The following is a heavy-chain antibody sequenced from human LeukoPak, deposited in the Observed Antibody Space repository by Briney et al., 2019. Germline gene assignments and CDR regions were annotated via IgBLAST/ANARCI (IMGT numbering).Heavy chain of an antibody. V-gene: IGHV1-18*01. Sequence: ASVKVSCKASGYTFTSYGISWVRQAPGQGLEWMGWISAYNGNTNYAQKLQGRVTMTTDTSTSTAYMELSSLRSEDTAVYYCASFIWYYGGNPYDPWGQGTLVTVSS. CDR2: ISAYNGNT. CDR1: GYTFTSYG. CDR3: ASFIWYYGGNPYDP. J-gene: IGHJ5*02. D-gene: IGHD4-23*01.